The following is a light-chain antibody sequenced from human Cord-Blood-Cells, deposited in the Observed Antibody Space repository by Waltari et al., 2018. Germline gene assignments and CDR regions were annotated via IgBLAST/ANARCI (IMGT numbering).Light chain of an antibody. Sequence: QSALTQPASVSGSPGQSITISCTGTSSDVGGYNYVSWYQQHPGKAPNLVIYDVRTRPSGVSNRFSCSKSGNTAPLTISGLQAEDEADYYCSSYTSSSTVVFGGGTKLTVL. J-gene: IGLJ2*01. CDR1: SSDVGGYNY. CDR3: SSYTSSSTVV. V-gene: IGLV2-14*01. CDR2: DVR.